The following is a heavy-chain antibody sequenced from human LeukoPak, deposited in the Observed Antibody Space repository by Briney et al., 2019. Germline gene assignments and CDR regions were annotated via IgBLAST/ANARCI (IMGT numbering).Heavy chain of an antibody. Sequence: SVTVPCKSSGYTFTGYYMHWARHAPGQALEWMGWIHPNSGGTNYAQKLQGRVTRTRDTSISTAYMELSRLRSDDTAVYYCARSKSSGWYMFDYWGQGTLVTVSS. V-gene: IGHV1-2*02. D-gene: IGHD6-19*01. CDR3: ARSKSSGWYMFDY. CDR1: GYTFTGYY. CDR2: IHPNSGGT. J-gene: IGHJ4*02.